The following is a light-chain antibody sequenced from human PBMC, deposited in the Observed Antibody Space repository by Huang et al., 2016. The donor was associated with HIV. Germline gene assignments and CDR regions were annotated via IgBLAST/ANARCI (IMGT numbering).Light chain of an antibody. CDR1: QSVSSTY. CDR3: QQYDSSQGIT. J-gene: IGKJ5*01. Sequence: EIVLTQSPGTLSLSPGESATLSCRASQSVSSTYLAWYQQNPGQAPRLLIFGASSRATDSPDRFIGSGSGTEFTLTISRLEPEDFAIYYCQQYDSSQGITFGQGTRLEIK. CDR2: GAS. V-gene: IGKV3-20*01.